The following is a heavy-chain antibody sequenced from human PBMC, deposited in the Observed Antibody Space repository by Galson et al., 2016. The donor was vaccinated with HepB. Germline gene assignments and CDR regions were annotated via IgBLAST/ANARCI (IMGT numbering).Heavy chain of an antibody. J-gene: IGHJ4*02. Sequence: SLRLSCAASGFTFSSYSMNWVRQAPGKGLEWVSSIGSSSSYIYYADSVKGRFTISRDNAKNSLYLQMNSLRAEDTAVYYCARGDIVGAIFDYWGQGTPVTVSS. V-gene: IGHV3-21*01. CDR1: GFTFSSYS. D-gene: IGHD1-26*01. CDR2: IGSSSSYI. CDR3: ARGDIVGAIFDY.